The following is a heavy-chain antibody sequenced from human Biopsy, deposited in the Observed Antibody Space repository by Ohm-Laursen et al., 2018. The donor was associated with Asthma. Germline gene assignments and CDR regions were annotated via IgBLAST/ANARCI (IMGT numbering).Heavy chain of an antibody. Sequence: SLRLSCAAPGFSFSNYGMHWVRQAPGRGLDWVAVISFDGTNRNYTDSVKGRFTISRDNSRNTLHLEMNSLRAEDTAVYFCAKEVFPGWELRRGPDSWGQGTLVAVSS. D-gene: IGHD1-26*01. CDR1: GFSFSNYG. CDR2: ISFDGTNR. J-gene: IGHJ4*02. V-gene: IGHV3-30*18. CDR3: AKEVFPGWELRRGPDS.